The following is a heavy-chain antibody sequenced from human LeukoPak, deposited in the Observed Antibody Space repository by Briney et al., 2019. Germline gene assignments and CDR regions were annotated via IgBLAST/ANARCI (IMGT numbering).Heavy chain of an antibody. CDR2: ISGSGGST. Sequence: GGSLRLSCAASGFTFSSYGMSWVRQAPGKGLEWVSAISGSGGSTYYADSVKGRFTISRDNSKNTLYLQMNSLRAEDTAVYYCAKDVYDSSGYEDYWGQGTLVTVSS. CDR1: GFTFSSYG. CDR3: AKDVYDSSGYEDY. V-gene: IGHV3-23*01. D-gene: IGHD3-22*01. J-gene: IGHJ4*02.